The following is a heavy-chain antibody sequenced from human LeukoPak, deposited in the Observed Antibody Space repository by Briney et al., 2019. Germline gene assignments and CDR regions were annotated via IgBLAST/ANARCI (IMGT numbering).Heavy chain of an antibody. V-gene: IGHV3-21*01. CDR3: ARKMLLWSGELVPDTYAFDL. Sequence: GGSLRLSCAASGFTFKTYSMNWVRQAPGKGLEWVSSFDPTTNNIHYSASVTGRFTISRDNAKNSLYLHMNSLGPEDTAVYYCARKMLLWSGELVPDTYAFDLWGQGTMITVSS. J-gene: IGHJ3*01. CDR1: GFTFKTYS. D-gene: IGHD3-10*01. CDR2: FDPTTNNI.